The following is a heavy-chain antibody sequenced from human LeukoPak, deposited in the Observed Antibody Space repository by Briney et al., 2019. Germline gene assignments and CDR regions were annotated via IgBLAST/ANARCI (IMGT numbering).Heavy chain of an antibody. CDR1: GGSISSYY. V-gene: IGHV4-59*08. D-gene: IGHD1-26*01. CDR3: VTAVGATRGLARWFDP. J-gene: IGHJ5*02. CDR2: IYYSGST. Sequence: SETLSLTCTVSGGSISSYYWSWIRQPPGKGLEWIGYIYYSGSTNYNPPLKSRVTISVDTSKNQFSLKLSSVTAADTAVYYCVTAVGATRGLARWFDPWGQGTLVTVSS.